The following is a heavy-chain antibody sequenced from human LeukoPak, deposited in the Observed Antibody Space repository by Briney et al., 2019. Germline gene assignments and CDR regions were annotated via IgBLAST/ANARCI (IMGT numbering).Heavy chain of an antibody. D-gene: IGHD2-15*01. Sequence: GASVKVSCKASGYTFIDHYIHWGRQAPGQGREWWGWIDLYSGATNFAQKFQGRVSMTRDTSISTAFMDLTTLTSDDTAVYYCARVYRISLNDAFAIWGQGTVL. J-gene: IGHJ3*02. CDR1: GYTFIDHY. V-gene: IGHV1-2*02. CDR3: ARVYRISLNDAFAI. CDR2: IDLYSGAT.